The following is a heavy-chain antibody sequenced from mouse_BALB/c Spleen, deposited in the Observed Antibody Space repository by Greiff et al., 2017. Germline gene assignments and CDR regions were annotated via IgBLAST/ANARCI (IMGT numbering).Heavy chain of an antibody. D-gene: IGHD2-2*01. J-gene: IGHJ3*01. CDR3: ARGGYDGGFAY. Sequence: EVQLVESGGDLVKLGGSLKLSCAASGFTFSTYGMSWVRQTPDKRLEWIATINSGGSYTYYPDSVKGRFTISRDNAKNTLYLQMSSLKSEDTAMYYCARGGYDGGFAYWGQGTLVTVSA. V-gene: IGHV5-6*01. CDR2: INSGGSYT. CDR1: GFTFSTYG.